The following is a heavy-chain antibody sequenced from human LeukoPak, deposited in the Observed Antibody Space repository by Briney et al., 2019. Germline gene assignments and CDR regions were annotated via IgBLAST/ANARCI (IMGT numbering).Heavy chain of an antibody. J-gene: IGHJ4*02. CDR1: GGSISSYY. D-gene: IGHD6-6*01. Sequence: SETLSLTCTVSGGSISSYYWSWIRQPPGKGLEWIGYIYYSGSTNYNSSLNSRVTISVDTSKNQFSLKLSSVTAADTAVYYCARQGLGSSPNRVDYWGQGTLVTVSS. CDR2: IYYSGST. CDR3: ARQGLGSSPNRVDY. V-gene: IGHV4-59*08.